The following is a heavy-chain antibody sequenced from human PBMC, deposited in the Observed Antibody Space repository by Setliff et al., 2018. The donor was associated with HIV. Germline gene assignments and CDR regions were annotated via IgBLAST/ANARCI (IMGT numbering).Heavy chain of an antibody. CDR1: GYDFKIYD. Sequence: ASVKVXXXASGYDFKIYDINWVRQVAGQGLEWMGWINPGTGNTGYPQNFSGRVTXXXNTSINTDYMELSTLRSEDPALYFCSSGKIPSWRLPLFDFWGXGTPVTVSS. J-gene: IGHJ4*02. D-gene: IGHD2-2*01. CDR2: INPGTGNT. V-gene: IGHV1-8*01. CDR3: SSGKIPSWRLPLFDF.